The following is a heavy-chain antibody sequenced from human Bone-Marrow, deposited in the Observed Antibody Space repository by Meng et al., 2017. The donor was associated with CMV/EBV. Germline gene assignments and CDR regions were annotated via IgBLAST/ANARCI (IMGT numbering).Heavy chain of an antibody. CDR2: INPNSGGT. D-gene: IGHD6-19*01. Sequence: ASVKVSCKASGYTFTGYYMHWVRQAPGQGLEWMGWINPNSGGTNYAQKFQGRVTMTRDTSISTAYMELSRLRSDDTAVYYCATHSSGWPYYFDYWGQGTLVTGSS. CDR3: ATHSSGWPYYFDY. J-gene: IGHJ4*02. CDR1: GYTFTGYY. V-gene: IGHV1-2*02.